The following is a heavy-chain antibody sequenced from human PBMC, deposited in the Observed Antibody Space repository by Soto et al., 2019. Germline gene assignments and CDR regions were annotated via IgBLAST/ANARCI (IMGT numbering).Heavy chain of an antibody. CDR1: GFTLSIFG. V-gene: IGHV3-33*01. J-gene: IGHJ4*02. D-gene: IGHD1-7*01. CDR3: ARPVTGTTPPLDY. CDR2: IWYDGNTK. Sequence: QVQLVESGGGVVQPGRSLRLSCEVSGFTLSIFGIHWVRQAPGKGLEWVAVIWYDGNTKYYTNSVKGRFTISRDSYNNTVFLQMDSLRVEDTAVYYCARPVTGTTPPLDYWGQGTLVTVSS.